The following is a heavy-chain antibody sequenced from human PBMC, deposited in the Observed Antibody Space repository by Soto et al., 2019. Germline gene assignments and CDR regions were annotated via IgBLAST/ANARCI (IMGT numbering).Heavy chain of an antibody. CDR1: GGSISRGGYY. CDR3: ARRPVRGVIDH. J-gene: IGHJ4*02. CDR2: IYYSGST. Sequence: SDTLSLTCTVSGGSISRGGYYSSWIRQHPGKGLEWIGYIYYSGSTYYNPSLKCRVTISVDTSKNQFSLKLSSVTAADTAVYYCARRPVRGVIDHWGQGTLVTVSS. V-gene: IGHV4-31*03. D-gene: IGHD3-10*01.